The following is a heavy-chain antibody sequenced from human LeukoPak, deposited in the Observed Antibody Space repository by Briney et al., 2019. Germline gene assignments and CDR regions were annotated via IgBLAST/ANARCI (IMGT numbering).Heavy chain of an antibody. CDR3: ARALTHCGGDCYNFDY. D-gene: IGHD2-21*02. CDR1: GGSISSYY. CDR2: INHNGIT. Sequence: PSETLSLTCTVSGGSISSYYWSWIRQPPGKGLEWIGEINHNGITNYNPSLKSRVTISLDTSKNQFSVKLRSVTAADTAVYYCARALTHCGGDCYNFDYWGQGTLVTVSS. V-gene: IGHV4-34*01. J-gene: IGHJ4*02.